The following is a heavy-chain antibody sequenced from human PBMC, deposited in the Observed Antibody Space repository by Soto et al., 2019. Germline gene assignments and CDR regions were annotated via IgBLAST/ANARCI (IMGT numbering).Heavy chain of an antibody. CDR1: GGSFSGYY. Sequence: SETLSLTCAVYGGSFSGYYWSWIRQPPGKGLEWIGEINHSGSTYYNPSLKSRVTISVDTSKNHFSLKLTSVTAADTAVYYCARPGGSGWFYFDSWGQGSQVTVS. CDR2: INHSGST. D-gene: IGHD6-13*01. J-gene: IGHJ4*02. CDR3: ARPGGSGWFYFDS. V-gene: IGHV4-34*01.